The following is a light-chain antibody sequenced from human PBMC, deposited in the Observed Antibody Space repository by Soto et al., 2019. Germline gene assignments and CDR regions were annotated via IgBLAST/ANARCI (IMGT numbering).Light chain of an antibody. CDR1: QSISSR. J-gene: IGKJ2*01. V-gene: IGKV1-5*01. Sequence: DIQMTQSPSTLSASVGDSVTITCRASQSISSRLAWYQQKPGKAPKLLIYDIYNLESGVPSRFSGTGSGTEFTLTVSSLQPDDFATYYCQEYNSFWYTFGQGTRLEIK. CDR2: DIY. CDR3: QEYNSFWYT.